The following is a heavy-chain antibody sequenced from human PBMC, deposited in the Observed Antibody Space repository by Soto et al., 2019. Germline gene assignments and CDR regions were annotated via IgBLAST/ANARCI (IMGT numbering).Heavy chain of an antibody. CDR2: ISGSGSII. D-gene: IGHD3-22*01. J-gene: IGHJ3*02. CDR1: GFTFSDDY. CDR3: ARAGAFNDSSGYFLRAAFDI. V-gene: IGHV3-11*01. Sequence: QVQLVESGGGLVKPGGSLRLSCAASGFTFSDDYMSWIRQALGQGLAWVSYISGSGSIIYYAYSVQGRFPISRDNAKDSLYLQQNSLRAEDTAVYYCARAGAFNDSSGYFLRAAFDIWGQGTMVTVSS.